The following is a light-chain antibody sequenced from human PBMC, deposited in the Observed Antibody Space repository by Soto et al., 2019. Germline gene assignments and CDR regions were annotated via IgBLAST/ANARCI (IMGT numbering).Light chain of an antibody. J-gene: IGKJ3*01. CDR3: QQSFASPFT. V-gene: IGKV1-39*01. Sequence: DIPMTQSPSSLSASVGDRVSITCRASQSIRSHLNWYQQKAGKAPKVLIYAASSLQGGVPARFSGSGSGTDCTLTIKSLQPEDFATYYGQQSFASPFTFGPGTKVDIK. CDR2: AAS. CDR1: QSIRSH.